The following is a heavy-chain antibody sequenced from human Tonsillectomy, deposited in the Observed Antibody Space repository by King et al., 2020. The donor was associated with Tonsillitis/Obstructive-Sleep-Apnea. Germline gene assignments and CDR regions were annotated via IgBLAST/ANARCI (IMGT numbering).Heavy chain of an antibody. CDR3: ARDDPYYYYMDV. J-gene: IGHJ6*03. V-gene: IGHV3-30*01. CDR2: ISYDGSNR. Sequence: QLVQSGGGVVQPGRSLRLSCAASGFNFSNYAMHWVRQAPGKGLEWVAVISYDGSNRCYADSVKGLFTIPRDNSKNTLYLQMNSLRAEDTAVYYCARDDPYYYYMDVWGKGTTVTVSS. CDR1: GFNFSNYA.